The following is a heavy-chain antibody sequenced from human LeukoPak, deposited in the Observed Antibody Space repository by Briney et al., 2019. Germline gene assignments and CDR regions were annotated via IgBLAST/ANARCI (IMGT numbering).Heavy chain of an antibody. V-gene: IGHV3-48*03. CDR1: GFTFSSYE. J-gene: IGHJ6*04. Sequence: GGSLRLSCAASGFTFSSYEMNWVRQAPGKGLEWVSYISSSGSTIYYADSVKGRFPISRDNAKNSLYLQMNSLRAEDTAVYYCAELGITMIGGVWGKGTTVTISS. CDR3: AELGITMIGGV. CDR2: ISSSGSTI. D-gene: IGHD3-10*02.